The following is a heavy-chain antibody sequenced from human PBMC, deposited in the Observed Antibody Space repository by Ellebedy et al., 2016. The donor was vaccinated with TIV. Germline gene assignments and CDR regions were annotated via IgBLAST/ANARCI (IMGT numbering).Heavy chain of an antibody. J-gene: IGHJ6*02. D-gene: IGHD3-10*01. CDR1: GDSVSSDNAA. CDR3: ARARITLVRGRISYYYYNGMDV. CDR2: TFYRSKWYS. V-gene: IGHV6-1*01. Sequence: SETLSLXXDISGDSVSSDNAAWNWIRQSPSRGLEWLGRTFYRSKWYSDYAVSVKSRIIINPDTSKNQFSLQLNSVTPEDTAVYYCARARITLVRGRISYYYYNGMDVWGQGTTVTVSS.